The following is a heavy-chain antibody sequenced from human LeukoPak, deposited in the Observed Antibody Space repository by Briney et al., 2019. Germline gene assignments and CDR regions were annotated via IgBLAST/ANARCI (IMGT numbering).Heavy chain of an antibody. D-gene: IGHD1-7*01. CDR2: ISSSSSTI. CDR3: AKNTQNYGGPLGY. J-gene: IGHJ4*02. Sequence: GGSLRLSCAASGFTFSSYGMTWVRQAPGKGLEWVSYISSSSSTIYYADSVKGRFTISRDNAKNSLYLQMNSLRAEDTAVYYCAKNTQNYGGPLGYWGQGTLVTVSS. CDR1: GFTFSSYG. V-gene: IGHV3-48*04.